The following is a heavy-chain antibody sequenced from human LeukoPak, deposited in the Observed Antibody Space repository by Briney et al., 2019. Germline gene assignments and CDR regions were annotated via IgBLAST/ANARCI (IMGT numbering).Heavy chain of an antibody. CDR3: AKDPGGQWLPQGDY. CDR1: GGTFSSYA. Sequence: SVKVSCKASGGTFSSYAISWVRQAPGPGLELMGGIIPIFGTANYAQKFQGRVTITADKSTSTAYMELSSLRSEDTAVYYCAKDPGGQWLPQGDYWGQGTLVTVSS. CDR2: IIPIFGTA. J-gene: IGHJ4*02. V-gene: IGHV1-69*06. D-gene: IGHD6-19*01.